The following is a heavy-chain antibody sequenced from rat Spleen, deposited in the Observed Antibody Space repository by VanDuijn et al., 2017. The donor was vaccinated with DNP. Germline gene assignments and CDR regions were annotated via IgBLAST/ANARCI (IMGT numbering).Heavy chain of an antibody. J-gene: IGHJ2*01. V-gene: IGHV5S13*01. Sequence: EVQLVESGGGLVQPGRSLKLSCAASGFTFSNYDMAWVRQAPTKGLEWVASIDTSGGYTYYRDSVKGRFIVSRYNAENTLYLQMDSLRSEDTATYYCARLGPHYFDYWGQGVMVTVSS. D-gene: IGHD4-1*01. CDR1: GFTFSNYD. CDR3: ARLGPHYFDY. CDR2: IDTSGGYT.